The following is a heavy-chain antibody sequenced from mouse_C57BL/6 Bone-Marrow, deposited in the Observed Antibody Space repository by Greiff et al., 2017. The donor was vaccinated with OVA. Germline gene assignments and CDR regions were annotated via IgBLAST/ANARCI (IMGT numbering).Heavy chain of an antibody. J-gene: IGHJ3*01. V-gene: IGHV1-74*01. CDR2: IHPSDSDT. D-gene: IGHD1-1*02. Sequence: QVQLQQPGAELVKPGASVKVSCKASGYTFTSYWMHWVKQRPGQGLEWIGRIHPSDSDTNYNQKFKGKATLTVDKSSSTAYMQLSSLTAEDSAVYYCAMLVGWALPWCAYWGQGTLVTVSA. CDR3: AMLVGWALPWCAY. CDR1: GYTFTSYW.